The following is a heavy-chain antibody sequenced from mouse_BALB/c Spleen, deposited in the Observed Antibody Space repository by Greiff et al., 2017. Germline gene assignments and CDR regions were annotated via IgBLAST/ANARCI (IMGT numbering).Heavy chain of an antibody. Sequence: EVKLMESGGGLVKPGGSLKLSCAASGFTFSSYAMSWVRQSPEKRLEWVAEISSGGSYTYYPDTVTGRFTISRDKAKNTLYLEMSSLRSEDTAMYYCARSITTGMDYWGQGTSVTVSS. CDR3: ARSITTGMDY. D-gene: IGHD2-4*01. CDR1: GFTFSSYA. CDR2: ISSGGSYT. J-gene: IGHJ4*01. V-gene: IGHV5-9-4*01.